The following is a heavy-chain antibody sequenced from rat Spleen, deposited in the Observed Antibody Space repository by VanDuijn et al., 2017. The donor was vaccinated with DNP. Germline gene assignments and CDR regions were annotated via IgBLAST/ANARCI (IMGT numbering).Heavy chain of an antibody. V-gene: IGHV4-2*01. J-gene: IGHJ1*01. Sequence: EVKFVESGGGLVQPGRSLKLSCAASGFNFNDCWMGWVRQAPGKGLEWIGEINKDISTINSSPSLRERFTISRDNAQNSLYLQMSKVGSDDTAIYYCARKSSKGWFYDFWGPGTMVTVSS. CDR1: GFNFNDCW. CDR3: ARKSSKGWFYDF. CDR2: INKDISTI. D-gene: IGHD3-1*01.